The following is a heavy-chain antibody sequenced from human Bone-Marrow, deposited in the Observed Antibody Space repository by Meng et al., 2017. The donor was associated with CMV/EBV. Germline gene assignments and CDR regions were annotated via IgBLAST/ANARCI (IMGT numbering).Heavy chain of an antibody. CDR3: ARGLAAGGSGIYDY. CDR2: IYYDGTNK. J-gene: IGHJ4*02. Sequence: GESLKISCAASGFTFNNYGMHWVRQAPGKGLEWLSFIYYDGTNKYYADSVKGRFTISRDNSKNTLYLQMNSLRVEDTAVYYCARGLAAGGSGIYDYWGQGTLVTVSS. D-gene: IGHD6-13*01. V-gene: IGHV3-33*01. CDR1: GFTFNNYG.